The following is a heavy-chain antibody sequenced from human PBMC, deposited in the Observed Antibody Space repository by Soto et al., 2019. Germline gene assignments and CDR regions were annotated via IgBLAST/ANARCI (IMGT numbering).Heavy chain of an antibody. CDR1: AYSFASYW. D-gene: IGHD2-2*01. V-gene: IGHV5-51*01. Sequence: GESLKISCKGSAYSFASYWIGWVRQMPGKGLEWMGIIYPADSHTTYSPSFQGQVTISADKSISTAYLHWSSLKASDTAMYYCARLHCATTTCRLVYFDYWAQGTLVTVSS. J-gene: IGHJ4*02. CDR3: ARLHCATTTCRLVYFDY. CDR2: IYPADSHT.